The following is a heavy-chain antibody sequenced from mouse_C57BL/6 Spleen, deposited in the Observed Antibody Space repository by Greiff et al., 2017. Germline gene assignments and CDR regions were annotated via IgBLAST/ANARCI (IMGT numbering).Heavy chain of an antibody. CDR1: GFTFSRYT. CDR3: ARKGGYYGFDY. CDR2: ISGGGGNT. D-gene: IGHD2-3*01. V-gene: IGHV5-9*01. Sequence: EVQVVESGGGLVKPGGSLKLSCAASGFTFSRYTMSWVRQTPEKRLEWVATISGGGGNTYYPDSVKGRFTISRDNAKNTLYLQMSSLRSEDTALYYCARKGGYYGFDYWGQGTTRTVSS. J-gene: IGHJ2*01.